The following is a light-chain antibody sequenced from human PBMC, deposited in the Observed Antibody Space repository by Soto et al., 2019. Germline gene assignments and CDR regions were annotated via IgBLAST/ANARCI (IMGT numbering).Light chain of an antibody. Sequence: DIVMTQSPLSLPVTPGEPASISCRSSQSLLYSNGYNYLDWYLQKPGQSPQLLIYLGSTRSSGVPDRFSGSGSGTDFTLKISRVEAEDVGIYYCMQALQLRTFGQGTKVDI. J-gene: IGKJ1*01. CDR3: MQALQLRT. V-gene: IGKV2-28*01. CDR2: LGS. CDR1: QSLLYSNGYNY.